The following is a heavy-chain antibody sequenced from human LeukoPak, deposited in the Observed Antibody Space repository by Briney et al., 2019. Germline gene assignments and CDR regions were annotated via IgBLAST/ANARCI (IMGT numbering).Heavy chain of an antibody. CDR2: IKSKTDAGTT. V-gene: IGHV3-15*01. Sequence: PGGSLRLSCAASGFTFSNAWMSWVRQAPGKGLEWVGRIKSKTDAGTTDYAAPVKGRFTISRDDSKNTLYLQMNSLRAEDTAIYYCARDREWLRPQDYWGQGTLVTVSS. J-gene: IGHJ4*02. CDR3: ARDREWLRPQDY. CDR1: GFTFSNAW. D-gene: IGHD5-12*01.